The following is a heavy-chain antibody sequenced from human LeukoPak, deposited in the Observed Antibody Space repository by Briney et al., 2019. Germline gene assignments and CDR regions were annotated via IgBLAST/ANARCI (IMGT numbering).Heavy chain of an antibody. V-gene: IGHV3-48*03. CDR1: GFTFSDFD. D-gene: IGHD6-19*01. CDR2: ISTRGAAI. Sequence: PGGSLRLSCVGSGFTFSDFDMNWVRQAPGKGLEWVSYISTRGAAIHYADSVKGRFTVSRDNAKNSLYLQMNSLRPEDTALYYCVKEFGVVSGWYGLQYFDLWGQGTLVTVAS. CDR3: VKEFGVVSGWYGLQYFDL. J-gene: IGHJ4*02.